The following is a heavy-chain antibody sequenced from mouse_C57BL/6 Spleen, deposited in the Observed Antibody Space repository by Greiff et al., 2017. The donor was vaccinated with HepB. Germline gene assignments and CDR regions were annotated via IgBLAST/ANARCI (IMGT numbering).Heavy chain of an antibody. CDR2: INPYNGDT. V-gene: IGHV1-20*01. D-gene: IGHD2-1*01. J-gene: IGHJ4*01. CDR3: ARDGNHYAMDY. Sequence: EVKLMESGPELVKPGDSVKISCKASGYSFTGYFMNWVMQSHGKSLEWIGRINPYNGDTFYNQKFKGKATLTVDKSSSTAHMELRSLTSEDSAVYYCARDGNHYAMDYWGQGTSVTVSS. CDR1: GYSFTGYF.